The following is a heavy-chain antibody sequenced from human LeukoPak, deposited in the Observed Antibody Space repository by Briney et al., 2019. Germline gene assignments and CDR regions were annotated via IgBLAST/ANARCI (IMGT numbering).Heavy chain of an antibody. D-gene: IGHD5-12*01. CDR2: ISVSGGST. CDR1: GFTFSNYA. CDR3: AKLVAAIGGYYFDY. Sequence: GGSLRLSCAASGFTFSNYAMSWVRQAPGEGLEWVSPISVSGGSTYYADSVKGRFTISRDKSKNTLYLQMNSLRAEDTAVYYCAKLVAAIGGYYFDYWGQGTLVTVSS. J-gene: IGHJ4*02. V-gene: IGHV3-23*01.